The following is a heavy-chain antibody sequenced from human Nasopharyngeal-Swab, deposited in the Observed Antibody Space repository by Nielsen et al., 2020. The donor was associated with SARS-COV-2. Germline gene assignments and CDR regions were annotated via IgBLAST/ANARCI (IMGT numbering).Heavy chain of an antibody. D-gene: IGHD3-16*01. CDR3: ARLGGYYYYGMDV. V-gene: IGHV1-69*13. CDR2: IIPIFGTT. J-gene: IGHJ6*02. Sequence: SVKVSCKASGGTFSSYAISWVRQAPGQGLEWMGGIIPIFGTTNYAQKFQGRVTITADESTSTAYMELSSLRSEDTAVYYCARLGGYYYYGMDVWGQGTTVTVSS. CDR1: GGTFSSYA.